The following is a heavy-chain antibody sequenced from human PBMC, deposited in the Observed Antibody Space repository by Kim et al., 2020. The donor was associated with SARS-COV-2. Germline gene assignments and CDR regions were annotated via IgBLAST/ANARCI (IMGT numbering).Heavy chain of an antibody. J-gene: IGHJ4*02. CDR2: LTPIDGAT. V-gene: IGHV1-46*01. CDR1: GYTFTNYK. Sequence: ASVKVSCKASGYTFTNYKMHWVRQAPGQGLEWMGILTPIDGATTYAQKFQGRATLTRDTSTSTVYMELSSLGSGDTAVYYCARDTTKWSFDYWGQGTLVTVSS. CDR3: ARDTTKWSFDY. D-gene: IGHD1-26*01.